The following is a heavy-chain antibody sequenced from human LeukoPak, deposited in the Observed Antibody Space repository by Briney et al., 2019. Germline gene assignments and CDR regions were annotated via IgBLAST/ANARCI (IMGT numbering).Heavy chain of an antibody. CDR1: GGSFSGFY. D-gene: IGHD6-19*01. J-gene: IGHJ1*01. Sequence: PSETLSLTCAVYGGSFSGFYWSWIRQSPGKGLEWIGETNHSGSTNYNPSLKSRVIISVDTSNNHFSLRLTSVTAADTAVYYCATNGWYCLDHWGQGALVTVSS. V-gene: IGHV4-34*01. CDR2: TNHSGST. CDR3: ATNGWYCLDH.